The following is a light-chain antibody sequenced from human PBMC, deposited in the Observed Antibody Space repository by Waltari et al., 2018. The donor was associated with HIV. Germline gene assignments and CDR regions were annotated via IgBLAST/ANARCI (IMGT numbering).Light chain of an antibody. V-gene: IGLV3-1*01. Sequence: SYELTQPPSVSVSPGQTASITCSGDKLGDKSACWYQQKPGQSPVLVIYEDSKRPSGIPERFSGSNSWNTATLTISGTQAMDEADYYCQAWDSSTAGVFGGGTKLTVL. CDR2: EDS. J-gene: IGLJ2*01. CDR1: KLGDKS. CDR3: QAWDSSTAGV.